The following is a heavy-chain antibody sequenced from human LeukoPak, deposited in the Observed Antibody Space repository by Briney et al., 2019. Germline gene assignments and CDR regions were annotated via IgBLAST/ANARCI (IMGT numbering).Heavy chain of an antibody. V-gene: IGHV3-33*08. CDR3: ARDQQQLVYYYYYGMDV. J-gene: IGHJ6*02. D-gene: IGHD6-13*01. CDR1: GFTFSSYT. CDR2: IWYDGSNK. Sequence: GGSLRVSCAASGFTFSSYTITWVRQAPGKGLEWVAVIWYDGSNKYYADSVKGRFTISRDNSKNTLYLQMNSLRAEDTAVYYCARDQQQLVYYYYYGMDVWGQGTTVTVSS.